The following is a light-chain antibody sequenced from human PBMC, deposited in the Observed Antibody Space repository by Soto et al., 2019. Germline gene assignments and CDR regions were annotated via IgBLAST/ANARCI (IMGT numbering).Light chain of an antibody. V-gene: IGLV2-14*01. CDR3: SSDTTSNLYA. CDR2: EVS. CDR1: SRDVGASTY. Sequence: QSVLTQPASVSGSPGQSITISCTGTSRDVGASTYVSWYQQHPGKAPKVVLYEVSTRPSGVSDRLSGSKSGNTASLTISGLQAEDESDYYCSSDTTSNLYAFGTGTKVAVL. J-gene: IGLJ1*01.